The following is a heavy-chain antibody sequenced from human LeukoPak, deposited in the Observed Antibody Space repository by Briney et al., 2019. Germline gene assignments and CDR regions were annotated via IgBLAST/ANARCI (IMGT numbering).Heavy chain of an antibody. CDR1: GFTFSSYG. Sequence: GETLRLSCAASGFTFSSYGMSWVRQAPGKGLEWVSYISSSSSTIYYADSVKGRFTISRDNAKNSLYLQMNSLRAEDTAVYNCARDAGLYSSSWYFDYWGQGTLVTVSS. CDR2: ISSSSSTI. J-gene: IGHJ4*02. D-gene: IGHD6-13*01. CDR3: ARDAGLYSSSWYFDY. V-gene: IGHV3-48*01.